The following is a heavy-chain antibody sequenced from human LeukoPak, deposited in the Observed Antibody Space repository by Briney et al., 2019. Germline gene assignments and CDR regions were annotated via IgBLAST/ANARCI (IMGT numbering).Heavy chain of an antibody. CDR2: IYTSGST. CDR3: ARDKIRYYYDSSGSSIQYYFDY. CDR1: GGSISSGSYY. J-gene: IGHJ4*02. Sequence: PSETLSLTCTVSGGSISSGSYYWSWIRQPAGKGLEWIGRIYTSGSTNYNPSLKSRVTISVDTSKNQFSLKLSSVTAADTAVYYCARDKIRYYYDSSGSSIQYYFDYWGQGTLVTVSS. D-gene: IGHD3-22*01. V-gene: IGHV4-61*02.